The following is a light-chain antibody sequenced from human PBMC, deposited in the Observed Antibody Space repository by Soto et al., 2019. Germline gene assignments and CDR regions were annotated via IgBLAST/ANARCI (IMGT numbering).Light chain of an antibody. J-gene: IGKJ2*01. CDR2: DAS. CDR3: QQRSNWPPYT. CDR1: QSVSSY. Sequence: EIVLTQSPATLSLSPGERATLSCRASQSVSSYLAWYQQKPGQAPRLLIYDASNRATGIPARFSGSGSGTDFTLTISSLEPEDFAVYSCQQRSNWPPYTFGQGTKLESK. V-gene: IGKV3-11*01.